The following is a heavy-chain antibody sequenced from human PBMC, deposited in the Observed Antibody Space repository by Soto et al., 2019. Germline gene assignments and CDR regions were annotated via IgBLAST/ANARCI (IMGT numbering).Heavy chain of an antibody. D-gene: IGHD3-16*01. CDR3: ARSRRFATRFSAFDF. Sequence: QVQLVQSGAEFKKPGSSVKLSCRASGGTFSSYTLNWVRQAPGQGLQWMGKIVPLVDMANYEQKLQGRVTITADKTTNTVSMEMNILISEDPAVYYCARSRRFATRFSAFDFWGPGTRVPVSS. J-gene: IGHJ4*02. V-gene: IGHV1-69*02. CDR2: IVPLVDMA. CDR1: GGTFSSYT.